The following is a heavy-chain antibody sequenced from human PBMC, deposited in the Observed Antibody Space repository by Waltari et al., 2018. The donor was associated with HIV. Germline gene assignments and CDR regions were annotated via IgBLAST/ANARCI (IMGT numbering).Heavy chain of an antibody. Sequence: QVQLQESGPGLVKPSDTLSLTCTVSGGSIMSSYWNWIRPPPGRGLEWIGYKYYTGSGDSNPPLKRRVTMSGDTSKNQFSLTLKSVTAADSAVYYCASGAEFSSGGWTPELDPWGQGTLVTVSS. CDR2: KYYTGSG. D-gene: IGHD6-19*01. V-gene: IGHV4-59*07. CDR1: GGSIMSSY. J-gene: IGHJ5*02. CDR3: ASGAEFSSGGWTPELDP.